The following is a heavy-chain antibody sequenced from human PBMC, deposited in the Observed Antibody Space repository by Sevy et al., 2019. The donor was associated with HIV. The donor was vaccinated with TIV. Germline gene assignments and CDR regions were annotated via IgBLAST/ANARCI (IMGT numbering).Heavy chain of an antibody. CDR2: LSFGCGEK. Sequence: GGSLRLSCAASGFTFSKYSMSWVRQPPGKGLGWVSTLSFGCGEKNYADSVKGRFTISRDNSKSSVYLQMNNLGPEDTAVYYCAREGCTKPHDYWGQGTLVTVSS. V-gene: IGHV3-23*01. CDR1: GFTFSKYS. D-gene: IGHD2-8*01. CDR3: AREGCTKPHDY. J-gene: IGHJ4*02.